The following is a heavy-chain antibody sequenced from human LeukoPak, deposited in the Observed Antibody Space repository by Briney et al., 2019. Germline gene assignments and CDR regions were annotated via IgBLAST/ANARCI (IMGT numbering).Heavy chain of an antibody. V-gene: IGHV3-7*01. CDR1: GFTFSSYW. CDR2: IKQDGSEK. Sequence: PGGSLRLSCAASGFTFSSYWMSWVRQAPGKGPEWVANIKQDGSEKYYVDSVKGRFTISRDNAKNSLYLQMNSLRAEDTAVYYCARQYCSSTSCYTGQYYFDYWGQGTLVTVSS. CDR3: ARQYCSSTSCYTGQYYFDY. D-gene: IGHD2-2*02. J-gene: IGHJ4*02.